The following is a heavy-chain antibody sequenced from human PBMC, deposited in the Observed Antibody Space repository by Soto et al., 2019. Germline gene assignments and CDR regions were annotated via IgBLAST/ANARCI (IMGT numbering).Heavy chain of an antibody. CDR2: IFPSGAT. Sequence: SETLSLTGAVSGGSLTSGTYSWNWIQQPPGKGLELIFYIFPSGATYYNPSLKSRVSISIDVSKNQFSLNLRSLTAADTAVYYCARGREFDSSGQGTLVTVSS. J-gene: IGHJ4*02. CDR3: ARGREFDS. CDR1: GGSLTSGTYS. V-gene: IGHV4-30-2*01.